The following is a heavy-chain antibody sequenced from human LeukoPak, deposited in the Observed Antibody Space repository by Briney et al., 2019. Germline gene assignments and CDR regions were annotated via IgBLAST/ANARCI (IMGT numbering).Heavy chain of an antibody. CDR2: IYDTGNT. J-gene: IGHJ4*02. CDR3: ARLDYYYGSGSHDY. V-gene: IGHV4-59*08. CDR1: GGSISSYY. Sequence: SETLSLTCTVSGGSISSYYWGWIRQPPGKGLEWIGYIYDTGNTNYNPSLKSRVTISVDTSKNQFSLKLSSVTAADTAVYYCARLDYYYGSGSHDYWGQGTLVTVSS. D-gene: IGHD3-10*01.